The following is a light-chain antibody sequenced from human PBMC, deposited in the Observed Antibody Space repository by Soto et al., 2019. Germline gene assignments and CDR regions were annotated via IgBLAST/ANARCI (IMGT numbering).Light chain of an antibody. V-gene: IGKV1-5*03. Sequence: DIQMTQSPSTLSASVGDRVTITCRASQSISSWLAWYQQKPGKVPKLLIYKASTLASGVPSRFSGSASGTEFTLTISSLQPDDFATYYCQQYNAYSAFGQGTKVDI. CDR2: KAS. J-gene: IGKJ1*01. CDR3: QQYNAYSA. CDR1: QSISSW.